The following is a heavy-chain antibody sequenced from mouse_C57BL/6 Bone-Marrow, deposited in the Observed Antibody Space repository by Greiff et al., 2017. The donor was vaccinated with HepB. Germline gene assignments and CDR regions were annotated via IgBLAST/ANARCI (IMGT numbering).Heavy chain of an antibody. CDR1: GYTFTSYW. V-gene: IGHV1-72*01. D-gene: IGHD1-1*01. CDR2: IDPNSGGT. Sequence: QVQLKQPGAELVKPGASVKLSCKASGYTFTSYWMHWVKQRPGRGLEWIGRIDPNSGGTKYNEKFKSKATLTVDKPSSTAYMQLSSLTSEDSAVYYCARSDYGSPSYWYFDVWGTGTTVTVSS. J-gene: IGHJ1*03. CDR3: ARSDYGSPSYWYFDV.